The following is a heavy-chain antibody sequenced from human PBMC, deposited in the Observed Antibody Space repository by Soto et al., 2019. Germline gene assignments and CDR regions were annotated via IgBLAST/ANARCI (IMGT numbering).Heavy chain of an antibody. D-gene: IGHD1-26*01. CDR3: ARARSGPEAFDI. CDR1: GGSISSYY. CDR2: IYYSGST. J-gene: IGHJ3*02. V-gene: IGHV4-59*01. Sequence: PSETLSLTCTVSGGSISSYYWSWIRQPPGKGLEWIGYIYYSGSTNYNPSLKSRVTISVDTSKNQFSLKLSSVTAAVTAVYYCARARSGPEAFDIWGQGTMVTVSS.